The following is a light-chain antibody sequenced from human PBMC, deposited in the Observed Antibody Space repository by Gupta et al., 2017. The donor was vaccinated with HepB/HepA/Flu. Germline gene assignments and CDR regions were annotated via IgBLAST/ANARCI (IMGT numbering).Light chain of an antibody. CDR2: DVS. V-gene: IGLV2-14*01. CDR3: SSYTSSSKGV. Sequence: QSDQPQPVSGSWSPGPSITISCTGTRSDVGGYNYVSWYPQHPGKAPKVMIYDVSKRPAGVSNRFSGSNSGNTASLTISGLQAEDEADYYCSSYTSSSKGVFGGGTKLTVL. J-gene: IGLJ2*01. CDR1: RSDVGGYNY.